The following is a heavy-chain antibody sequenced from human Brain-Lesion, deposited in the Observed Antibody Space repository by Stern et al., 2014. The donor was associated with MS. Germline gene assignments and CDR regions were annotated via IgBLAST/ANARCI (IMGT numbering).Heavy chain of an antibody. V-gene: IGHV1-69*06. CDR3: AKDGPALVTNWFDP. D-gene: IGHD5-18*01. Sequence: VQLVESVPEVKKPGSSVQVSCKASGGTFGTYPITWLRQAPGQGLEWMGRIIPIFGSPNYAQKFQGRVTITADRSTTTVYMKLSSLKSDDAAVYYCAKDGPALVTNWFDPWGRGTLVTVSS. CDR2: IIPIFGSP. J-gene: IGHJ5*02. CDR1: GGTFGTYP.